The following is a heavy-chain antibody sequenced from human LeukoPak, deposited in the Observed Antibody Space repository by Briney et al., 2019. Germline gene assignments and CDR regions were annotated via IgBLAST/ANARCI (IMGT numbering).Heavy chain of an antibody. CDR2: ISSSGSST. J-gene: IGHJ4*02. D-gene: IGHD6-19*01. Sequence: GGSLRLSCAASGFTFSSYGMHWVRQAPGKGLEWVSAISSSGSSTYYADSVKGRFTISRDNSKNTLYLQMNSLRVEDTAVYYCAKDRLRVVSGDYWGQGTLVTVSS. CDR3: AKDRLRVVSGDY. CDR1: GFTFSSYG. V-gene: IGHV3-23*01.